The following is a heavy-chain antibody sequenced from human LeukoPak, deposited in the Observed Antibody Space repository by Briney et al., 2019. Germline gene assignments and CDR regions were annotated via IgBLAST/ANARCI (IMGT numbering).Heavy chain of an antibody. V-gene: IGHV3-66*02. CDR1: GFTVRSNY. D-gene: IGHD2-2*01. CDR2: IYSGGST. J-gene: IGHJ6*03. CDR3: ASAPRYCSSTSCQRSYMDV. Sequence: GGSLRLSCAASGFTVRSNYMSWVRQAPGKGLEWVSVIYSGGSTYYADSVKGRFTISRDNSKNTLYLQMNSLRAEDTAVYYCASAPRYCSSTSCQRSYMDVWGKGTTVTVSS.